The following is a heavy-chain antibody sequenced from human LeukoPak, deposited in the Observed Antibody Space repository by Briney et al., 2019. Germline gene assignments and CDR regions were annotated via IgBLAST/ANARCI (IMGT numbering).Heavy chain of an antibody. CDR2: ICSNGGST. V-gene: IGHV3-64*01. CDR3: ARGDDWLLFDY. J-gene: IGHJ4*02. Sequence: GGSLRLSCAASGFTFSSYTMHWVRXAPGXXLXYVYAICSNGGSTYYANSVKGRFTIYRDNSKNTLYLQMGSLRVEDMAVYYCARGDDWLLFDYWGQGTLVTVSS. CDR1: GFTFSSYT. D-gene: IGHD3-9*01.